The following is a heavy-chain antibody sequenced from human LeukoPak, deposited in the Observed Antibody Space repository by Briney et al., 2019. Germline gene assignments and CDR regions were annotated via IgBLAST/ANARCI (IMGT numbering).Heavy chain of an antibody. D-gene: IGHD3-22*01. J-gene: IGHJ4*02. CDR2: IIPIFGIA. CDR1: GYTFTSYD. Sequence: SVKVSCKASGYTFTSYDINWVRQATGQGLEWMGRIIPIFGIANYAQKFQGRVTITADKSTSTAYMELSSLRSEDTAVYYCARVRYYDSSGYTSQLDYWGQGTLVTVSS. CDR3: ARVRYYDSSGYTSQLDY. V-gene: IGHV1-69*04.